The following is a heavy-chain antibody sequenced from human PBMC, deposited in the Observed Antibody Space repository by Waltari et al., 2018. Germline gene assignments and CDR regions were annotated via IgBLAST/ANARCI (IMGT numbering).Heavy chain of an antibody. J-gene: IGHJ6*02. V-gene: IGHV1-46*01. CDR1: EYTFTSSY. CDR2: INPIGGST. CDR3: ALDTGALWMDV. D-gene: IGHD2-21*01. Sequence: QVQLVQSGAEVKKPGASVKISCKTSEYTFTSSYIHWVRHAPGQGLEWMGIINPIGGSTIYAQKCQGRVTMTRDTSTSTVYMELSSLRSDDTAVYYCALDTGALWMDVWGQGTTVTVSS.